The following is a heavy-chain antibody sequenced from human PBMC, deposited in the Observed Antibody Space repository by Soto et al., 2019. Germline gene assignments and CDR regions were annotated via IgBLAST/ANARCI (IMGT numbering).Heavy chain of an antibody. D-gene: IGHD3-22*01. Sequence: SVKVSCKASGYTFTGYYMHWVRQAPGQGLEWMGWINPNSGGTNYAQKFQGRVTMTRDTSISTAYMELSRLRSDDTAVYYCARTYYDSSGYYEGFDPWGQGTLVTVSS. J-gene: IGHJ5*02. CDR2: INPNSGGT. V-gene: IGHV1-2*02. CDR1: GYTFTGYY. CDR3: ARTYYDSSGYYEGFDP.